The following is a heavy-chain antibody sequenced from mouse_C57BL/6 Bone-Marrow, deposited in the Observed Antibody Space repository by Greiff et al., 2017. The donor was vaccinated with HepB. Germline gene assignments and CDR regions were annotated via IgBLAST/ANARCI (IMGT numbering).Heavy chain of an antibody. V-gene: IGHV5-9-1*02. D-gene: IGHD1-1*01. J-gene: IGHJ4*01. CDR2: ISSGGDYI. Sequence: DVKLVESGEGLVKPGGSLKLSCAASGFTFSSYAMSWVRQTPEKRLEWVAYISSGGDYIYYADTVKGRFTISRDNARNTLYLQMSSLKSEDTAMYYWTRDEEARLLRCSYALDYWGQGTSVTVSS. CDR3: TRDEEARLLRCSYALDY. CDR1: GFTFSSYA.